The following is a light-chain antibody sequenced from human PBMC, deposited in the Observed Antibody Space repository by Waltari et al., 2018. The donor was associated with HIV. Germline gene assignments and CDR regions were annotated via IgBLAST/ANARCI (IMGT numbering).Light chain of an antibody. CDR1: LSNLEGNF. Sequence: QSVVTQPPSASGTPGQDLSISCSGDLSNLEGNFVYWDQQRPGPAPRLPLSRNDQRPSGVPDRFSGSKSSTSASLAISGLRSEDEADYHCSTWDNSLSHWVFGGGTKVTVL. V-gene: IGLV1-47*01. CDR2: RND. J-gene: IGLJ3*02. CDR3: STWDNSLSHWV.